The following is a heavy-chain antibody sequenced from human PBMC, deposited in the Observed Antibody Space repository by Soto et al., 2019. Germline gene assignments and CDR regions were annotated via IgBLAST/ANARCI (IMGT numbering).Heavy chain of an antibody. J-gene: IGHJ4*02. CDR2: ISLSGNT. CDR3: ASRGSSGPF. Sequence: QVQLQESGPGLVKPSGTLSLTCAVSGGSITNTDWWTWVRQPPGMGLEWVGDISLSGNTNYNSSLEGRAAILLDKSRNQFSLILNSVTAADTAVYYCASRGSSGPFWGQGTLVTVSS. V-gene: IGHV4-4*02. CDR1: GGSITNTDW. D-gene: IGHD3-22*01.